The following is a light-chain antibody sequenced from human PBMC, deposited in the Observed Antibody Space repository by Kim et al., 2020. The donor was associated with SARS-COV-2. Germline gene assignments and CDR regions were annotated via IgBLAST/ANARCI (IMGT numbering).Light chain of an antibody. CDR2: DVS. Sequence: QSALTQPASVSGSPGQSITISCTGSSSDIGGYNYVSWYQQHPGKVPKLMIYDVSNRPSGVSNRFSGSKSGSTASLTISGLQAEDVADYYCSTFTRGTTVVFGGGTKLTVL. J-gene: IGLJ3*02. CDR3: STFTRGTTVV. V-gene: IGLV2-14*03. CDR1: SSDIGGYNY.